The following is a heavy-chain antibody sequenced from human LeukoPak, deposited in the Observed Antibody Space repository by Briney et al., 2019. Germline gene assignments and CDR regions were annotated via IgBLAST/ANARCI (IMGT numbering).Heavy chain of an antibody. J-gene: IGHJ4*02. CDR3: TTDVFEMATGEYYFDY. Sequence: GGSLRLSCAASGFTFSNAWMSWVRQAPEKGLEWVGRIKSKTDGGTTDYAAPVKGRFTISRDDSKNTLYLQMNSLKTEDTAVYYCTTDVFEMATGEYYFDYWGQGTLVTVSS. D-gene: IGHD5-24*01. V-gene: IGHV3-15*01. CDR2: IKSKTDGGTT. CDR1: GFTFSNAW.